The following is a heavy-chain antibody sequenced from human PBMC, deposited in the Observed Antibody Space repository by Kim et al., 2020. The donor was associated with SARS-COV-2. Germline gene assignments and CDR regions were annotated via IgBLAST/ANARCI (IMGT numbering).Heavy chain of an antibody. CDR1: GYTFNNYV. V-gene: IGHV1-18*01. CDR2: ISANNGNT. J-gene: IGHJ4*02. D-gene: IGHD6-6*01. CDR3: ARRGNSYPLDY. Sequence: ASVKVSCKASGYTFNNYVITWVRQAPGQGLEWMGWISANNGNTNCAQKFKGRVTMTTDTSTSTVYVELRSLRSDDTAVYYCARRGNSYPLDYWGQGTLVTVSS.